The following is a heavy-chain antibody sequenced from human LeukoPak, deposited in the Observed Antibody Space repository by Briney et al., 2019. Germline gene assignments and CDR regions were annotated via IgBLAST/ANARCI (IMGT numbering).Heavy chain of an antibody. V-gene: IGHV1-8*01. CDR1: GYTFTSYD. Sequence: ASVKVSCKASGYTFTSYDINWVRQATGQGLEWMGWMNPNSGNTGYAQKFQGRVTMTRNTSISTAYMELSSLRSEDTAVYYCARRGRIAARGYYYYYMDVWGKGTRVPVSS. CDR2: MNPNSGNT. D-gene: IGHD6-6*01. CDR3: ARRGRIAARGYYYYYMDV. J-gene: IGHJ6*03.